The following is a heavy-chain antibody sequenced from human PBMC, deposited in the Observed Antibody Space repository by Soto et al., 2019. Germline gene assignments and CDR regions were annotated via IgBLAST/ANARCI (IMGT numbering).Heavy chain of an antibody. CDR2: IRYDGSNI. Sequence: QVQLVESGGGVVQPGRSLRLACAASGSIFSGYGMHWVRLSPGKGLEWVAVIRYDGSNIYYAESVKGRFTISRDNSKNTLYLQMHVLGAEDTAVYYCARDGVGRTGFFGNFDYWGQGALVTVS. CDR1: GSIFSGYG. CDR3: ARDGVGRTGFFGNFDY. V-gene: IGHV3-33*01. D-gene: IGHD3-3*01. J-gene: IGHJ4*02.